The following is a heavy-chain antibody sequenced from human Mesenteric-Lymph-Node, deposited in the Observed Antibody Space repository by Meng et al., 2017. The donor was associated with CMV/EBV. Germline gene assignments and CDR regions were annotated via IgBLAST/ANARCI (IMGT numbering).Heavy chain of an antibody. CDR3: ARDPLQGGSGWGPVDC. CDR1: GYTFTDFY. Sequence: ASVKVSCKASGYTFTDFYMHWVRQAPGQGLEWMGWINPNSGGTSYAQKFQGRVTMTRAPSISTAYMDLNSLTSDDTAVYYWARDPLQGGSGWGPVDCWGQGTLVTVSS. V-gene: IGHV1-2*02. CDR2: INPNSGGT. J-gene: IGHJ4*02. D-gene: IGHD6-19*01.